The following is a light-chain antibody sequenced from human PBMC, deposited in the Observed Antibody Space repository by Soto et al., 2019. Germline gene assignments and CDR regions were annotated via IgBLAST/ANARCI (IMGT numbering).Light chain of an antibody. J-gene: IGKJ3*01. V-gene: IGKV3-15*01. Sequence: EIVMTQSPATLSVSPGERATLSCRASQSVSSNLAWYQQKPGQAPRLLIYGVSTRATGIPARFSGSGSGTEFTLTISSLQSEDFAVYYCQQYNNWPRTFGPGTKVDIK. CDR1: QSVSSN. CDR3: QQYNNWPRT. CDR2: GVS.